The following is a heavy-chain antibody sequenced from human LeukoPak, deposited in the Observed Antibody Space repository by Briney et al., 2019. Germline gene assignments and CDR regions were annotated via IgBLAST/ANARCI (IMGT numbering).Heavy chain of an antibody. CDR1: GGSISSSDYY. J-gene: IGHJ4*02. CDR2: MFYNGAT. V-gene: IGHV4-39*07. Sequence: SETLSLTCSVSGGSISSSDYYWGWLRQPPGKGLEWIGTMFYNGATKSNPSLSSRVTMSIDTSKNQFSLKLRSVTAADTAVYYCAREARFALPVVGSGDYWGQGTLVTVSS. CDR3: AREARFALPVVGSGDY. D-gene: IGHD6-19*01.